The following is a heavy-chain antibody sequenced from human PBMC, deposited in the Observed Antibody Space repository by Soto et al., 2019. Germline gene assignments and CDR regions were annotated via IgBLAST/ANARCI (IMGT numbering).Heavy chain of an antibody. CDR3: APGPYCSSSSCPTTGHFAY. V-gene: IGHV3-23*01. CDR2: ISGSGGST. CDR1: AFTFSTYA. J-gene: IGHJ4*02. Sequence: EVQLLESGGGLVQPGGSLRLSCAASAFTFSTYAMGWVRQAPGTGLEWVSSISGSGGSTYYADSVKGRFTISRDNSKNPLYLQLNRLRAEYTLVDYCAPGPYCSSSSCPTTGHFAYWGEGRLVTVS. D-gene: IGHD2-2*01.